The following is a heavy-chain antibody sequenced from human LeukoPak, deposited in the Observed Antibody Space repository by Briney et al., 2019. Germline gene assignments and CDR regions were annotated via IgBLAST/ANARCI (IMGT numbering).Heavy chain of an antibody. CDR3: ARETCSGGSCLQFDF. Sequence: SETLSLTCTVSGDSISNYYWSWIRQSPGKGLEWIGYIYYSGSTNYNPSLKSRVTIPVDTSKNQFSLKLSSVTAADTAVYYCARETCSGGSCLQFDFWGQGTLVTVSS. D-gene: IGHD2-15*01. V-gene: IGHV4-59*01. CDR2: IYYSGST. J-gene: IGHJ4*02. CDR1: GDSISNYY.